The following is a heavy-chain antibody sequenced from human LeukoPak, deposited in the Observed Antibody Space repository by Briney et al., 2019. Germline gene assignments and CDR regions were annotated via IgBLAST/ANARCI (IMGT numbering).Heavy chain of an antibody. J-gene: IGHJ5*02. V-gene: IGHV3-7*01. CDR2: IKQDGSEK. D-gene: IGHD5-12*01. CDR1: GFTFDDYA. Sequence: PGGSLRLSCAASGFTFDDYAMHWVRQAPGKGLEWVANIKQDGSEKYYVDSVKGRFTISRDNAKNSLYLQMNSLRAEDTAVYYCARSGYARGYNWFDPWGQGTLVTVSS. CDR3: ARSGYARGYNWFDP.